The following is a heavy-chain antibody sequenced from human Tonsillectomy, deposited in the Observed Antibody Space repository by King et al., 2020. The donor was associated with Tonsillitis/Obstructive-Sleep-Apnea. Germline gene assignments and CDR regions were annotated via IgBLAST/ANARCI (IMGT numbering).Heavy chain of an antibody. CDR1: GYSFTSYW. CDR3: ARTAVVGATAHWFDP. V-gene: IGHV5-10-1*01. Sequence: QLVQSGAEVKKPGESLRISCKGSGYSFTSYWISWVRQMPGKGLEWMGRIDPSDSCTNYSPSFHGHVTISADKSISTAYLQWSSLKASDTAIYYCARTAVVGATAHWFDPWGQGTLVTVSS. CDR2: IDPSDSCT. J-gene: IGHJ5*02. D-gene: IGHD1-26*01.